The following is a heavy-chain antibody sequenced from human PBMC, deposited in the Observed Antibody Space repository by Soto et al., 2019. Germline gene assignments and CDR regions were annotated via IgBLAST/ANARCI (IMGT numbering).Heavy chain of an antibody. V-gene: IGHV3-23*01. CDR2: ISGSGGST. CDR3: ASQPGGQQQLVGDP. Sequence: EVQLLESGGGLGQPGGSLRLSCAASGFTFSSYAMSWVRQAPGKGLEWVSAISGSGGSTYYADSVKGRFTISKDNSKNTLYLQMNSLRAEDTAVYYCASQPGGQQQLVGDPWGQGTLVTVSS. J-gene: IGHJ5*02. CDR1: GFTFSSYA. D-gene: IGHD6-13*01.